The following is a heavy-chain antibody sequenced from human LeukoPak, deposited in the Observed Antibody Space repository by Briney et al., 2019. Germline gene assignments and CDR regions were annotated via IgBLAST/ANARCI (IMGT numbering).Heavy chain of an antibody. J-gene: IGHJ5*02. CDR3: ARDRSSGWYLTPGFDP. D-gene: IGHD6-19*01. CDR2: IKQDGSEK. CDR1: GFTFSTYA. V-gene: IGHV3-7*04. Sequence: PGGSLRLSCAASGFTFSTYAMSWVRQAPGKGLERVASIKQDGSEKYYVDSVKGRFTISRDNAKNSLYLQIDSLRAEDTAVYYCARDRSSGWYLTPGFDPWGQGTLVTVSS.